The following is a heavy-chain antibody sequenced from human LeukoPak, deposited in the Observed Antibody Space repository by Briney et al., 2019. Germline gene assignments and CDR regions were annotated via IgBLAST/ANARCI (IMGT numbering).Heavy chain of an antibody. Sequence: PSQTLSLTCTVSDGSIISGASSWSWFRQPPGKGLEWIGYIYRGGSTFYSPSLKSRVTISVDRYKNQLSLKLNSVTAADTAVYYCARVGVVLQSRWFDPWGQGIMVTVSS. V-gene: IGHV4-30-2*01. D-gene: IGHD2-8*01. CDR2: IYRGGST. CDR3: ARVGVVLQSRWFDP. CDR1: DGSIISGASS. J-gene: IGHJ5*02.